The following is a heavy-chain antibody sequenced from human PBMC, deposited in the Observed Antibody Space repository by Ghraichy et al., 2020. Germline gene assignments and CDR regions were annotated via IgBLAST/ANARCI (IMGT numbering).Heavy chain of an antibody. V-gene: IGHV3-21*01. Sequence: GESLNISCAASGFTFSSYSMNWVRQAPGKGLEWVSSISSSSSYIYYADSVKGRFTISRDNAKNSLYLQMNSLRAEDTAVYYCARDNPSRGGYWGQGTLVTVSS. D-gene: IGHD1-14*01. J-gene: IGHJ4*02. CDR3: ARDNPSRGGY. CDR1: GFTFSSYS. CDR2: ISSSSSYI.